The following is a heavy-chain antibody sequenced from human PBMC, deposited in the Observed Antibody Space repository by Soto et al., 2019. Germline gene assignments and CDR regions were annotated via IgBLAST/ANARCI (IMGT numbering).Heavy chain of an antibody. J-gene: IGHJ6*02. D-gene: IGHD7-27*01. Sequence: ASVKVSCKASGYTYTSYTMHWVRQAPGQRLEWMGWINAGNGNTKHSQKFQGRVTITRDTSANTAYMELSSLRSEGTAVYFCATATGDRYYYGMVVWGQGTTVTVS. CDR1: GYTYTSYT. CDR3: ATATGDRYYYGMVV. CDR2: INAGNGNT. V-gene: IGHV1-3*01.